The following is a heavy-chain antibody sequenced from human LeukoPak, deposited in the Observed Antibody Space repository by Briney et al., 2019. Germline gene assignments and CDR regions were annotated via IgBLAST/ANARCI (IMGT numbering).Heavy chain of an antibody. CDR2: IGTAGDT. Sequence: GGSLRLSRAASGFTFSSYDMHWVRQATGKCLEWVSAIGTAGDTYYPGSVKGRFTISRENAKNSLYLQMNSLRAGDTAVYYCARELTSGCFDPWGQGTLVTVSS. V-gene: IGHV3-13*01. CDR3: ARELTSGCFDP. D-gene: IGHD3-10*01. CDR1: GFTFSSYD. J-gene: IGHJ5*02.